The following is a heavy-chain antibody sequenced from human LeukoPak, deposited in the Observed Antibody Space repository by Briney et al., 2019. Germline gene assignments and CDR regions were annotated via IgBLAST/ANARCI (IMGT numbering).Heavy chain of an antibody. J-gene: IGHJ4*02. CDR2: IYTSGST. V-gene: IGHV4-61*02. Sequence: SETLSLTCTVSGGSISRGSYYWSWIRQPAGKGLEWIGRIYTSGSTNYNPSLKSRVTISVDTSKNQFSLKLSSVTAADTAVYYCARDHIVGAIDYWGQGTLVTVSS. D-gene: IGHD1-26*01. CDR1: GGSISRGSYY. CDR3: ARDHIVGAIDY.